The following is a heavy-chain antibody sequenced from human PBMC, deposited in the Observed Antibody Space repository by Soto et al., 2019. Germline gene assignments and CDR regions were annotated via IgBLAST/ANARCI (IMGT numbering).Heavy chain of an antibody. J-gene: IGHJ3*02. D-gene: IGHD3-3*01. CDR1: GFTFSRYW. Sequence: EVQLVESGGGLVQPGGSLRLSCAASGFTFSRYWIHWVRQAPGKGLVWVSRINSDGSSTTYADSVKGRFTISRDNAKNTMYLQRNSLTAEDTAVYYCAREEIFGVVIDAFDIWGQGTMVTVSS. CDR2: INSDGSST. V-gene: IGHV3-74*01. CDR3: AREEIFGVVIDAFDI.